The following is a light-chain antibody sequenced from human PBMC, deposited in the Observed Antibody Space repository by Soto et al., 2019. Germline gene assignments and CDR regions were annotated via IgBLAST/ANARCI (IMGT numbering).Light chain of an antibody. Sequence: ENVLTQSPDTLSLSPGERATLSCRASQSVSTPYLAWYQQRPGQAPRLLLYSTSTRASGIPDRFRGSGSGTDFTLTISRLEPEDFAVYYCQQYGSSLWTFGQGTKVEIK. V-gene: IGKV3-20*01. CDR2: STS. J-gene: IGKJ1*01. CDR3: QQYGSSLWT. CDR1: QSVSTPY.